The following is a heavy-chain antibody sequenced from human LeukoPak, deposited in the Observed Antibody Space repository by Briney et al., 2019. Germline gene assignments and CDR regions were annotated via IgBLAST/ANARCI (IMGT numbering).Heavy chain of an antibody. J-gene: IGHJ4*02. CDR1: GGTFSSYA. Sequence: SAKVSCKASGGTFSSYAISWVRQAPGQGLEWMGGIIPIFGTANYAQKFQGRVTITTDESTSTAYMELSSLRSEDTAVYYCARSPKRGCCSSTSCYTAVYFDYWGQGTLVTVSS. CDR3: ARSPKRGCCSSTSCYTAVYFDY. V-gene: IGHV1-69*05. CDR2: IIPIFGTA. D-gene: IGHD2-2*02.